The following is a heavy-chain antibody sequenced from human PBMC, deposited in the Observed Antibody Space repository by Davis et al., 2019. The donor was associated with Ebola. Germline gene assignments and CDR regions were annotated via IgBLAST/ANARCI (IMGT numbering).Heavy chain of an antibody. CDR2: ISYDGSNK. CDR1: GFTFSGYY. D-gene: IGHD3-22*01. V-gene: IGHV3-30*18. J-gene: IGHJ4*02. CDR3: AKDLRPWDSSGYLGPFDY. Sequence: GESLKISCAASGFTFSGYYMSWIRQAPGKGLEWVAVISYDGSNKYYADSVKGRFTISRDNSKNTLYLQMNSLRAEDTAVYYCAKDLRPWDSSGYLGPFDYWGQGTLVTVSS.